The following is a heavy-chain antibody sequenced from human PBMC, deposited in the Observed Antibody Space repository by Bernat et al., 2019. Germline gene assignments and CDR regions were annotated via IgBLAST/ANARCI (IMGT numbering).Heavy chain of an antibody. J-gene: IGHJ4*02. CDR2: ISSSSSYI. D-gene: IGHD3-3*01. V-gene: IGHV3-21*01. CDR1: GFTFSSYS. Sequence: EVQLVESGGGLVKPGGSLRLSCAASGFTFSSYSMNWVRQAPGKGLEWVSSISSSSSYIYYADSVKGGFTISRDNAKNSLYLQMNSLRAEDTAVYYCARTYDFWSGYYTEPFDYWGQGTLVTVSS. CDR3: ARTYDFWSGYYTEPFDY.